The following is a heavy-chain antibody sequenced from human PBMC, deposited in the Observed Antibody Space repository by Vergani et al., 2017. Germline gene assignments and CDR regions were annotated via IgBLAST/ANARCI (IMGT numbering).Heavy chain of an antibody. CDR2: INPNSGGT. CDR3: AREKATVTTLEYNWFHP. Sequence: QVQLVQSGAEVKKPGASVKVSCKASGYTFTGYYMHWVRQAPGQGLEWMGWINPNSGGTNYAQKFQGRVTMTRDTSISTAYMELSRLRSDDTAVYYCAREKATVTTLEYNWFHPWGQGTLVTVSS. V-gene: IGHV1-2*02. J-gene: IGHJ5*02. CDR1: GYTFTGYY. D-gene: IGHD4-17*01.